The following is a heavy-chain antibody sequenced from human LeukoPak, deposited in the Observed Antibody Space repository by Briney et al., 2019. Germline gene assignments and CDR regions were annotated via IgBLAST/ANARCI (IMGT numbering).Heavy chain of an antibody. D-gene: IGHD6-13*01. CDR1: GGSISCYY. CDR3: VRQRQYSSDAFDI. J-gene: IGHJ3*02. Sequence: SETLSLTCTVSGGSISCYYWSWIRQPPGKGLEWIGYIYYSGSTNYNPSLKSRVTISVDTSKNQFSLKLSSVTAADTAVYYCVRQRQYSSDAFDIWGQGTMVTVSS. V-gene: IGHV4-59*08. CDR2: IYYSGST.